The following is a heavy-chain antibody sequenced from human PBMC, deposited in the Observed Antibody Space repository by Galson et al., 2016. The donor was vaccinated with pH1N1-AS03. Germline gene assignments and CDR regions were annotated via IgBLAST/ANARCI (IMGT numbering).Heavy chain of an antibody. J-gene: IGHJ3*02. CDR1: GYTFVNYG. Sequence: SVKVSCKASGYTFVNYGISWVRRAPGQGLEWMGWISGYDGHTGYAQKFQGRVTMTTDTSTSTTYMERRSLRSDDTAVYYCARMEKRWGDAYDIWGQGTMVTVSS. CDR2: ISGYDGHT. CDR3: ARMEKRWGDAYDI. D-gene: IGHD1-1*01. V-gene: IGHV1-18*01.